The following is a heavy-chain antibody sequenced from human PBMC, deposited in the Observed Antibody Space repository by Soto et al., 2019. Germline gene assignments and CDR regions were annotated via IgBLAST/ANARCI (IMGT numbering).Heavy chain of an antibody. CDR3: ARYNAASGTYYFDF. V-gene: IGHV4-4*02. J-gene: IGHJ4*02. Sequence: QVELQESGPGLVKPSGTLSLTCAVSGASVSSTYWWSWVRQPPGKGPEWIGEINHRGSANYNPSLKSRVYISVDISKSQFSLRLTSVTAADTAGYYCARYNAASGTYYFDFWGQGALVTVSS. CDR2: INHRGSA. D-gene: IGHD6-13*01. CDR1: GASVSSTYW.